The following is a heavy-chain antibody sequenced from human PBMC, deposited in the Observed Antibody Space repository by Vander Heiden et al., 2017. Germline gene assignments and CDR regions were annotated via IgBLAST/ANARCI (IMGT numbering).Heavy chain of an antibody. Sequence: EVQLVESGGGLVQPGGSLRLSCAGSGFTFSSSSMNWVRQAPGKGLEWVSYISSSSSTIYYADSVKGRFTISRDNAKNSLYLQMNSLRDEDTAVYYCARGPDIVATRKGGVIDYWGQGTLVTVSS. CDR3: ARGPDIVATRKGGVIDY. V-gene: IGHV3-48*02. J-gene: IGHJ4*02. D-gene: IGHD5-12*01. CDR1: GFTFSSSS. CDR2: ISSSSSTI.